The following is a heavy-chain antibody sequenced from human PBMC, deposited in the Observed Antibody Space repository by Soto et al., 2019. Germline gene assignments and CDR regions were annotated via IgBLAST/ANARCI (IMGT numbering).Heavy chain of an antibody. CDR2: IIPILGIA. V-gene: IGHV1-69*02. CDR3: ARSLRDIVVVPAAMLDAFDI. D-gene: IGHD2-2*01. J-gene: IGHJ3*02. CDR1: GGTFSSYT. Sequence: QVQLVQSGAEVKKPGSSVKVSCKASGGTFSSYTISWVRQAPGQGLEWMGRIIPILGIANNAQKFQGRVTITADKSTSTAYMELSSLRSEDTAVYYCARSLRDIVVVPAAMLDAFDIWGQGTMVTVSS.